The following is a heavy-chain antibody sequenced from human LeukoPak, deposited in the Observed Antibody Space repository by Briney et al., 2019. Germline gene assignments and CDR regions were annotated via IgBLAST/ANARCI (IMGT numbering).Heavy chain of an antibody. CDR3: AREEGYSYGTKRWCYFDY. D-gene: IGHD5-18*01. CDR1: GFTFSSYS. CDR2: ISSSSSYI. J-gene: IGHJ4*02. Sequence: GGSLRLSCAASGFTFSSYSMNWVRQAPGKGLEWVSSISSSSSYIYYADSVKGRFTISRDNAKNSLYLQMNSLRAEDTAVYYCAREEGYSYGTKRWCYFDYWGQGTLVTVSS. V-gene: IGHV3-21*01.